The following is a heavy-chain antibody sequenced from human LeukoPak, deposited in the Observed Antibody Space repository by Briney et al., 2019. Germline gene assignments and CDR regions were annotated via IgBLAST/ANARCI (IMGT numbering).Heavy chain of an antibody. J-gene: IGHJ4*02. CDR3: AKASPDRGGAFDY. D-gene: IGHD3-16*01. CDR1: GFTFSDYY. Sequence: GESLRLSCAASGFTFSDYYMSWIRQAPGKGLECVSYISSGGGSIYYADSVKGRFTISRDNAKNSLYLQMNSLRAEDTAVYYCAKASPDRGGAFDYWGQGTLVTVSS. CDR2: ISSGGGSI. V-gene: IGHV3-11*01.